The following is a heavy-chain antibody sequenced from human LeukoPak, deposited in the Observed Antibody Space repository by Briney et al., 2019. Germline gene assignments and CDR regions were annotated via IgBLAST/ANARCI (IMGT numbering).Heavy chain of an antibody. V-gene: IGHV3-74*01. Sequence: GGSLRLSCAASGFXFSYYWIHWVRQAPGKGLVWVSRINIEGSSTNYADSVKGRFTISRDNAKNTLYLQMSSLRAEDTAVYYCARDRGRYCSSANCYRAFDVWGQGTVVTVSS. CDR3: ARDRGRYCSSANCYRAFDV. J-gene: IGHJ3*01. CDR2: INIEGSST. D-gene: IGHD2-2*01. CDR1: GFXFSYYW.